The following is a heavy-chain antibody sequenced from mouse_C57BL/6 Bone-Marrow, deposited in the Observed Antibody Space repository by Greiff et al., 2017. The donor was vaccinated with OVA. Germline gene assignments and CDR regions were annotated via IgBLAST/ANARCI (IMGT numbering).Heavy chain of an antibody. CDR3: ASSAPYDGYCGCAMDY. V-gene: IGHV3-8*01. J-gene: IGHJ4*01. CDR1: GYSITSDY. D-gene: IGHD2-3*01. Sequence: EVQRVESGPGLAKPSQTLSLTCSVTGYSITSDYWNWVRKFPGKKLEYMGYISYSGSTYYNPSLKRRISITRETSKNQYYLQLNSLTTEDTSTYSCASSAPYDGYCGCAMDYWGPGTSVPVSS. CDR2: ISYSGST.